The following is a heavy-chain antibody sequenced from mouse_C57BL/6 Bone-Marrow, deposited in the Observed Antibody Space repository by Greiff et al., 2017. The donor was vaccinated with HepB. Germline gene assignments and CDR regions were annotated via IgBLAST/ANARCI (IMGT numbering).Heavy chain of an antibody. CDR3: ARTLDYDYDGFAY. Sequence: VQLQQPGAELVKPGASVKMSCKASGYTFTSYWITWVKQRPGQGLEWIGDIYPGSGSTNYNEKFKSKATLTVDTSSSTAYMQLSSLTSEDSAVYYCARTLDYDYDGFAYWGQGTLVTVSA. V-gene: IGHV1-55*01. CDR2: IYPGSGST. J-gene: IGHJ3*01. D-gene: IGHD2-4*01. CDR1: GYTFTSYW.